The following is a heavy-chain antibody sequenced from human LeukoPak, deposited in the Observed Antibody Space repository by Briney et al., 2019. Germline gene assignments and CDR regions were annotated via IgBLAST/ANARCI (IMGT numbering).Heavy chain of an antibody. CDR1: GFILSSSY. CDR2: MYSGGSR. J-gene: IGHJ6*02. Sequence: GGSLRLSCAGPGFILSSSYMTWVRQAPGKGLEWVSVMYSGGSRYYAVSVKGRFTISRDISKNTLYLQMNSLRAEDTAAYYCARDSSTSDYGMDVWGQGTTVTVSS. D-gene: IGHD2-2*01. V-gene: IGHV3-53*01. CDR3: ARDSSTSDYGMDV.